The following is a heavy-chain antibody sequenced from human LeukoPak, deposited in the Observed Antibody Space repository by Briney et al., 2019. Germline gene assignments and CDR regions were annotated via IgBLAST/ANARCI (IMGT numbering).Heavy chain of an antibody. V-gene: IGHV3-23*01. J-gene: IGHJ6*02. D-gene: IGHD3-10*02. CDR2: ISDNGYST. CDR3: AKDVRPGGGGMDV. Sequence: PGGSLRLSCAASGFTFSDYEMNWVRQAPGKGLEWVSTISDNGYSTHYADSVKGRFTISRDNPKNTLDLQMNSLKAEDTAIYYCAKDVRPGGGGMDVWGQGTTVTVSS. CDR1: GFTFSDYE.